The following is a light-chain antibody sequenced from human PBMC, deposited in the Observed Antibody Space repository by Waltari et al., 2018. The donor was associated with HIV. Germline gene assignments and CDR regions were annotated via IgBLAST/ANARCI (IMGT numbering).Light chain of an antibody. J-gene: IGLJ1*01. CDR3: AAWDDSLNGYV. CDR1: SSDVGGFNY. CDR2: DVT. Sequence: QSALTQPRSVSGSPGQSVTISCTGTSSDVGGFNYVSWYQQYPGRAPKLMIYDVTKRPSGVPDRFSGSKSGNTASLTISGLQAEDEADYYCAAWDDSLNGYVFGSGTKVTVL. V-gene: IGLV2-11*01.